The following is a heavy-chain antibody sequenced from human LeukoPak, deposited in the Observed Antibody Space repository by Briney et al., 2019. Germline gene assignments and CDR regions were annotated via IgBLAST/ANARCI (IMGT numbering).Heavy chain of an antibody. Sequence: ASVKVSCKASGYTFTSYDINWVRQATGQGLEWMGWMNPNSGNTGYAQKFQGRVTMTRNTSISTAFMELSSLRSEDTAVYYCVRGRRGYYDILTGYYLFDYWGQGTLVTVSS. CDR3: VRGRRGYYDILTGYYLFDY. D-gene: IGHD3-9*01. J-gene: IGHJ4*02. CDR2: MNPNSGNT. CDR1: GYTFTSYD. V-gene: IGHV1-8*01.